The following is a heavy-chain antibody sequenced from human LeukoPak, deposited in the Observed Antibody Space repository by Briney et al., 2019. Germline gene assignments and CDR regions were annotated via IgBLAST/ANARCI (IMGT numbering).Heavy chain of an antibody. V-gene: IGHV3-23*01. CDR1: GFSFNSYA. CDR3: AKGAWLDY. CDR2: IGGSGGST. Sequence: GGSLRLSCAASGFSFNSYAMTWGRQAPGKGLEWVSAIGGSGGSTDYADSVKGRFTISRDNSKNTLYLQMNSLRAEDTAVYYCAKGAWLDYWGQGTLVTVTS. D-gene: IGHD3-10*01. J-gene: IGHJ1*01.